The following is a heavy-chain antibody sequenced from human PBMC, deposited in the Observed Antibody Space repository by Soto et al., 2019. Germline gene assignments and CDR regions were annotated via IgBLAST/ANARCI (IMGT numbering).Heavy chain of an antibody. CDR2: IYYTVNT. D-gene: IGHD3-3*01. Sequence: SETLSLTCTVSGGSISSYYWSWIRQPPGNGLEWIGYIYYTVNTNYNPSLKGRVTISVDTSKNQFSLKLSSVTAADTAVYYCARHSGYDFWSGSLNPWGQGTLVTVSS. J-gene: IGHJ5*02. CDR3: ARHSGYDFWSGSLNP. CDR1: GGSISSYY. V-gene: IGHV4-59*01.